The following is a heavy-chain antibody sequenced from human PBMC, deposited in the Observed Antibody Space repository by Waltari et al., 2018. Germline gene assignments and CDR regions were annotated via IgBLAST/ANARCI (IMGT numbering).Heavy chain of an antibody. J-gene: IGHJ6*02. CDR1: GFTFSSYW. V-gene: IGHV3-7*01. CDR2: IKQDGSEK. CDR3: ARFTYSSSWYAPQYYYYGMDV. Sequence: EVQLVESGGGLVQPGGSLRLSCAASGFTFSSYWMSWVRQAPGKGLEWVANIKQDGSEKYYVDSVKGRFTSSRDNAKNSLYLQMNSLRAEDTAVYYCARFTYSSSWYAPQYYYYGMDVWGQGTTVTVSS. D-gene: IGHD6-13*01.